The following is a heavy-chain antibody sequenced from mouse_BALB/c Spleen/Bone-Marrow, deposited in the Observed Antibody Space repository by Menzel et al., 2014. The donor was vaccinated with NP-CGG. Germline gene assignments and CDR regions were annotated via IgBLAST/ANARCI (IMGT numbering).Heavy chain of an antibody. CDR1: GFTFTDYF. V-gene: IGHV7-3*02. Sequence: EVQLVESGGGLVQPGGSLRLSCATSGFTFTDYFMTWVRQPPGKALEWLGFIRNKANGYTTDYSASVKGRFTISRDNSRSILYLQMNTLRAEDSATYYCASLLTFYAMDYWGQGTSVTVSS. D-gene: IGHD4-1*01. CDR3: ASLLTFYAMDY. J-gene: IGHJ4*01. CDR2: IRNKANGYTT.